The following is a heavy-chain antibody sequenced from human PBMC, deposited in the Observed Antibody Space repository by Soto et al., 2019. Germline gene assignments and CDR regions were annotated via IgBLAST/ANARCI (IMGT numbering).Heavy chain of an antibody. D-gene: IGHD6-6*01. CDR1: GFAFSNSW. CDR2: MKEDGTEI. Sequence: PGGSLRLSCAASGFAFSNSWMSWVRQAPGKGLEWVANMKEDGTEIWYMDSVKGRFTISRDNAKNSLYLQLSSLKGDDTAVFYCARIGYSSSSMDYWGQGTLVTVSS. J-gene: IGHJ4*02. CDR3: ARIGYSSSSMDY. V-gene: IGHV3-7*01.